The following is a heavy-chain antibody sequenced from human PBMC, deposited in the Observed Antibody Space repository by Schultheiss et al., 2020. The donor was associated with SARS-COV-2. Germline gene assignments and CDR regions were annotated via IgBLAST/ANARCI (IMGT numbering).Heavy chain of an antibody. D-gene: IGHD5-18*01. V-gene: IGHV3-30*01. CDR3: ARDRGSYGSVDFDY. CDR1: GFSLRSYA. Sequence: GESLKISCAASGFSLRSYAMHWVRQAPGKGLEWVAVISYDGSNKYSADSVKGRFTISRDNSKNTLYLQMNSLRAEDTAVYYCARDRGSYGSVDFDYWGQGTLVTVSS. CDR2: ISYDGSNK. J-gene: IGHJ4*02.